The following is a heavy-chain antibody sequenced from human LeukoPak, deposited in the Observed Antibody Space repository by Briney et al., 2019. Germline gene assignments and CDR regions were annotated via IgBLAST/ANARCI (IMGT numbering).Heavy chain of an antibody. D-gene: IGHD3-3*01. Sequence: GGSLRLSCAASGFTFDDYGMSWVRQAPGKGLEWVSGINWNGGSTGYADSVKGRFTISRDNAKNSLYLQMNSLRAEDTALYHCAREGDFWSGYYGLKGYAFDIWGQGTMVTVSS. J-gene: IGHJ3*02. V-gene: IGHV3-20*01. CDR3: AREGDFWSGYYGLKGYAFDI. CDR2: INWNGGST. CDR1: GFTFDDYG.